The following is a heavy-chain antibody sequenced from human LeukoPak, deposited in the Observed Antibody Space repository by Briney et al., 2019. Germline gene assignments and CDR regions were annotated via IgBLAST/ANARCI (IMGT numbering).Heavy chain of an antibody. V-gene: IGHV4-59*01. D-gene: IGHD6-13*01. CDR1: GGSISSYY. J-gene: IGHJ3*02. CDR3: ARATRGIAAAGHDAFDI. CDR2: IYYSGTT. Sequence: SETLSLTCTVSGGSISSYYWSWIRQAPGKGLEWIGYIYYSGTTNYNPSLKSRVTMSVDTSKSQFSLKVSSMTAADTAVYYCARATRGIAAAGHDAFDIWGQGTMVTVSS.